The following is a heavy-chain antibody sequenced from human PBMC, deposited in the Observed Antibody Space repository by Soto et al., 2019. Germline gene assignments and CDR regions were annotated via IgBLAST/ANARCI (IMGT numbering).Heavy chain of an antibody. CDR2: INCNGGST. D-gene: IGHD2-15*01. J-gene: IGHJ4*02. CDR3: WSPGHFDY. V-gene: IGHV3-20*04. Sequence: PGGSLRLSCAASGFTFDDYGVSWVRQAPGKGLEWVSAINCNGGSTGCADSVKGRFTISRDNAKNSLCLQMNSVRVEGTALFCKWSPGHFDYWGQGTLVTVS. CDR1: GFTFDDYG.